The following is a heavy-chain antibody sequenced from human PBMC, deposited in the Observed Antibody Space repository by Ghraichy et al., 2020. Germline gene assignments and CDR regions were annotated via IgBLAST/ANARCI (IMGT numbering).Heavy chain of an antibody. CDR2: ISGSGDYT. V-gene: IGHV3-23*01. CDR1: GFTFSSHG. J-gene: IGHJ2*01. D-gene: IGHD6-19*01. Sequence: GGSLRLSCTASGFTFSSHGISWVRQAPGKGPEWVSSISGSGDYTYYADSVKGRFTISRDNSKNTLYLQMNSLRAEDTAIYYCAKIAVTAYWYFDLWGRGTLVLVSS. CDR3: AKIAVTAYWYFDL.